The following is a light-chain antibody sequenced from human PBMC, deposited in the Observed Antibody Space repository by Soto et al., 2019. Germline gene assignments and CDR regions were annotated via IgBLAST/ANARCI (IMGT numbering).Light chain of an antibody. J-gene: IGLJ3*02. CDR2: EGT. CDR1: SSDVGAYNL. V-gene: IGLV2-23*01. CDR3: CSYEGSRTFV. Sequence: QSALTQPASVSGSPGQSITVSCTGTSSDVGAYNLVSWYQQHPGKAPRLIIYEGTKRPSGISHRFSGSKSDNTASLTISGLRAEDEAHYNCCSYEGSRTFVFGGGTQLTVL.